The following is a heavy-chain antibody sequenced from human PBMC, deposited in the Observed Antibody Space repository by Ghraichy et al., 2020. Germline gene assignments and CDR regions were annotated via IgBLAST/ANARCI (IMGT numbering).Heavy chain of an antibody. V-gene: IGHV3-7*01. D-gene: IGHD5-18*01. J-gene: IGHJ3*02. CDR2: IKQDGSEK. CDR1: GFTFSSYW. Sequence: GESLNISCAASGFTFSSYWMSWVRQAPGKGLEWVANIKQDGSEKYYVDSVKGRFTISRDNAKNSLYLQMNSLRAEDTAVYYCARDGYSYGFPRGAFDIWGQGTMVTVSS. CDR3: ARDGYSYGFPRGAFDI.